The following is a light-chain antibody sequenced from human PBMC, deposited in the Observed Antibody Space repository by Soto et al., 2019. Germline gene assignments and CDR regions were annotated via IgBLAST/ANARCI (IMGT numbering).Light chain of an antibody. CDR3: QQRRNWPLT. CDR1: QSVSSY. CDR2: DAS. V-gene: IGKV3-11*01. Sequence: EIVLTQSPATLSLSPGERATLSCRASQSVSSYLAWYRQKPGQAPRLLIYDASNRATGIPARFSGSGSGTDFTLTISSLEPEDFAVYYCQQRRNWPLTFGEGTRVEIK. J-gene: IGKJ4*01.